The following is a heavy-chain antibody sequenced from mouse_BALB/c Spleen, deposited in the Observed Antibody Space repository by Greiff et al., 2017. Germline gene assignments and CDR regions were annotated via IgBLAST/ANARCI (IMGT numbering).Heavy chain of an antibody. Sequence: QVQLKESGAELMKPGASVKISCKATGYTFSSYWIEWVKQRPGHGLEWIGEILPGSGSTNYNEKFKGKATFTADTSSNTAYMQLSSLTSEDSAVYYCASGRWLLPLAYWGQGTLVTVSA. J-gene: IGHJ3*01. CDR1: GYTFSSYW. V-gene: IGHV1-9*01. CDR3: ASGRWLLPLAY. D-gene: IGHD2-3*01. CDR2: ILPGSGST.